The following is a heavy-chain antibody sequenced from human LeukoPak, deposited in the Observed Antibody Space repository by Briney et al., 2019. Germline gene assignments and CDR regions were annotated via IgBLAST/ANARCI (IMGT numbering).Heavy chain of an antibody. Sequence: ASVKVSCKASGYTFTSYAMHWVRQAPGQRLEWMGWINAGNGNTKYSQEFQGRVTITRNTSISTAYMELSSLRSEDTAVYYCARGDDYGDHDAFDIWGQGTMVTVSS. D-gene: IGHD4-17*01. CDR3: ARGDDYGDHDAFDI. CDR1: GYTFTSYA. V-gene: IGHV1-3*03. J-gene: IGHJ3*02. CDR2: INAGNGNT.